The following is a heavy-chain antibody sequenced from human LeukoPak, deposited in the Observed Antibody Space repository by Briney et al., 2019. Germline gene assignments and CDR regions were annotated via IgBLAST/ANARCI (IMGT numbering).Heavy chain of an antibody. J-gene: IGHJ4*02. CDR2: ISSSSSYI. CDR1: GFTFSSYS. Sequence: GGSLRLSCAASGFTFSSYSMNWVRQAPGKGLEWVLSISSSSSYIYYADSVKGRFTISRDNAKNSLYLQMNSLRAEDTALYYCAKDLDQLYYYDSSGGFDYWGQGTLVTVSS. D-gene: IGHD3-22*01. CDR3: AKDLDQLYYYDSSGGFDY. V-gene: IGHV3-21*04.